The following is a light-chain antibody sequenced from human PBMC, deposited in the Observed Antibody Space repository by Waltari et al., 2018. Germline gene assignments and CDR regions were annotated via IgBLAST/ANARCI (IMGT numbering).Light chain of an antibody. V-gene: IGKV3-11*01. CDR1: QSVTRF. CDR2: DAS. CDR3: QQRSSWPWT. Sequence: DIVLTQSPATLSLSPGERATLSCRASQSVTRFLAWYQQKPGQAPRLLIYDASHRATGVPARFSGSGSGTEFSLTISSLEPEDFAVYYCQQRSSWPWTFGQGAKGEVK. J-gene: IGKJ1*01.